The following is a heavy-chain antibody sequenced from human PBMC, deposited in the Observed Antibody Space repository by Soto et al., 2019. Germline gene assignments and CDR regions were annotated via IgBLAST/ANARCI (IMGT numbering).Heavy chain of an antibody. CDR1: GYTFTSYG. CDR3: VRRYGSASGIDWFGP. D-gene: IGHD6-13*01. J-gene: IGHJ5*02. CDR2: INAANGDT. Sequence: ASVKVSCKASGYTFTSYGIHWVRHSPGQRLEWSGWINAANGDTKYSPKFQGRVTITRDTSASTAYMELSSLRSEGTAVYYCVRRYGSASGIDWFGPWDRRSLGTVCS. V-gene: IGHV1-3*01.